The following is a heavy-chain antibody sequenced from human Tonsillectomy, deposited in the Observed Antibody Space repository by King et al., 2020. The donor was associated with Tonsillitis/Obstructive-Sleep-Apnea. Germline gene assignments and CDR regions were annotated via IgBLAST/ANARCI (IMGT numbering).Heavy chain of an antibody. J-gene: IGHJ4*02. CDR2: VHYSGST. Sequence: VQLQESGPGLVKPSETLSLTCTVSGASISGYYWSWIRQPPGKGLEWIGYVHYSGSTNYSPSLKSRVTISVDTPKNLFSLKLSSVTAADTAVYYCARETPYGDYVDYWGQGTLVTVSS. CDR1: GASISGYY. CDR3: ARETPYGDYVDY. V-gene: IGHV4-59*01. D-gene: IGHD4-17*01.